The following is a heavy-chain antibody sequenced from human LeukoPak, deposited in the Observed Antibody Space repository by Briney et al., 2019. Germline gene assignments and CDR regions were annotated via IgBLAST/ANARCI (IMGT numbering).Heavy chain of an antibody. Sequence: GGSLSLSCAGSGFTFSSYAMRWVRQAPGQGLEWVSFISDSGDYTSRADCVGGRLTISRDNSKNTLYLQMIRLRPDDTAVYYCAKDTFSVKYCTNGVCPPFDYWGEGGLVTVSS. V-gene: IGHV3-23*01. D-gene: IGHD2-8*01. CDR1: GFTFSSYA. CDR3: AKDTFSVKYCTNGVCPPFDY. CDR2: ISDSGDYT. J-gene: IGHJ4*02.